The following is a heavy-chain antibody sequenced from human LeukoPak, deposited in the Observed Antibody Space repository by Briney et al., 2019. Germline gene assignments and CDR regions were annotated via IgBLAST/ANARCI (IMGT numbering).Heavy chain of an antibody. V-gene: IGHV4-34*01. CDR2: INHSGST. D-gene: IGHD3-3*02. CDR1: GGSFSGYY. J-gene: IGHJ4*02. CDR3: ARGRGIFGVVIIKGAYDY. Sequence: PSETLSLTCAVYGGSFSGYYWSWIRQPPGKGLEWIGEINHSGSTNYNPSLKSRVTISVDTSKNQFSLKLSSVTAADTVVYYCARGRGIFGVVIIKGAYDYWGQGTLVTVSS.